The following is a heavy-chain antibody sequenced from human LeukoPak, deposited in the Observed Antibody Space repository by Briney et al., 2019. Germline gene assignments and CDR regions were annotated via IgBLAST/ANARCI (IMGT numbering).Heavy chain of an antibody. J-gene: IGHJ4*02. CDR1: GFTFSSYW. V-gene: IGHV3-7*03. CDR2: IKQDGSEK. D-gene: IGHD5-24*01. CDR3: ARRKSRWLQLPFDY. Sequence: PGGSLRLSCAASGFTFSSYWMSWVRQAPGKGLEWVANIKQDGSEKYYVDSVKGRFTISRDNAKNSLYLQMNSLRAEDTALYYCARRKSRWLQLPFDYWGQGTLVTVSS.